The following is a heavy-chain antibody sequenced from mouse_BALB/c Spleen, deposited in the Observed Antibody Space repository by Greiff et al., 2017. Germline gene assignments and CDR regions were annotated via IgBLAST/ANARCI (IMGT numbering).Heavy chain of an antibody. D-gene: IGHD4-1*01. CDR3: TRGLNCDCQYFDY. CDR1: GYTFTDYE. Sequence: VQLQQSGAELVRPGASVTLSCKASGYTFTDYEMHWVKQTPVHGLEWIGAIDPETGGTAYNQKFKGKATLTADTSSSTAYMELRSLTSEDSAVSYDTRGLNCDCQYFDYWGQGTTLTVSS. J-gene: IGHJ2*01. V-gene: IGHV1-15*01. CDR2: IDPETGGT.